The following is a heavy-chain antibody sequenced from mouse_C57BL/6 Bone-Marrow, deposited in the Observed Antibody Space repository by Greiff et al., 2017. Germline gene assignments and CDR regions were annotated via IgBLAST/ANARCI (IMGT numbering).Heavy chain of an antibody. V-gene: IGHV1-69*01. CDR3: ARDYDYDGGDYFDY. J-gene: IGHJ2*01. D-gene: IGHD2-4*01. CDR2: IDPSDSYT. CDR1: GYTFTSYW. Sequence: QVQLKQPGAELVMPGASVKLSCKASGYTFTSYWMHWVKQRPGQGLEWIGEIDPSDSYTNYNQKFKGKSTLTVDKSSSTAYMQLSSLTSEDSAVYYWARDYDYDGGDYFDYWGQGTTLTVSS.